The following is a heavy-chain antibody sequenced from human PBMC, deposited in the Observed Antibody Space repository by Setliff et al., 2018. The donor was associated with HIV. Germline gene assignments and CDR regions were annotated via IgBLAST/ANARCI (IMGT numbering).Heavy chain of an antibody. CDR2: ISSRSTTI. J-gene: IGHJ3*02. CDR3: ARDIVGATADAFDI. V-gene: IGHV3-21*01. CDR1: GFTFGSYS. Sequence: PWGSLRLSCAASGFTFGSYSMSWVRQAPGKGLEWVSSISSRSTTIYYADSVKGRFTISRDNAKNSLYLQMNSLRAEDTAVYYCARDIVGATADAFDIWGQGTMVTVSS. D-gene: IGHD1-26*01.